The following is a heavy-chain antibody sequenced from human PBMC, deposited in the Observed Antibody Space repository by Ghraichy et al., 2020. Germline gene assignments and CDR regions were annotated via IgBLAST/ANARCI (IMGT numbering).Heavy chain of an antibody. CDR3: ARDLTSGWSFDH. Sequence: GGSLRLSCVASGFTFNNYPMHWVRQAPGKGLEFVSSILGNGDSPFYANSVKGRFTISRDNSKNTLYLQMGSLRADDMGTYYCARDLTSGWSFDHWGQGTLVTVS. J-gene: IGHJ4*02. D-gene: IGHD6-19*01. CDR2: ILGNGDSP. V-gene: IGHV3-64*01. CDR1: GFTFNNYP.